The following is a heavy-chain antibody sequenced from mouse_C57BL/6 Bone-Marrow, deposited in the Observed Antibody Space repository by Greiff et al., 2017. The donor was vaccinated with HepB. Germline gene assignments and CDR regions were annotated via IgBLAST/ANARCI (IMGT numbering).Heavy chain of an antibody. J-gene: IGHJ1*03. CDR3: AREGYYGSSSWYFDV. V-gene: IGHV1-82*01. D-gene: IGHD1-1*01. CDR2: IYPGDGDT. CDR1: GYAFSSSW. Sequence: QVQLQQSGPELVKPGASVKISCKASGYAFSSSWMNWVKQRPGKGLEWIGRIYPGDGDTNYNGKFKGKATLTADKSSSTAYMQLSSLTSEDSAVYFCAREGYYGSSSWYFDVWGTGTTVTVSS.